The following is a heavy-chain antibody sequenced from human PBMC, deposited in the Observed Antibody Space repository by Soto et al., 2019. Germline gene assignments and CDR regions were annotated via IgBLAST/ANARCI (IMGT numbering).Heavy chain of an antibody. J-gene: IGHJ6*03. D-gene: IGHD3-10*01. Sequence: ASVKVSCKASGYTFTSYAMHWVRQAPGQRLEWMGWINAGNGNTKYSQKFQGRVTITRDTSASTAYMELSSLRSEDTAVYYCARDLSGSGSYYYYYYMDVWGKGTTVTVSS. V-gene: IGHV1-3*01. CDR3: ARDLSGSGSYYYYYYMDV. CDR1: GYTFTSYA. CDR2: INAGNGNT.